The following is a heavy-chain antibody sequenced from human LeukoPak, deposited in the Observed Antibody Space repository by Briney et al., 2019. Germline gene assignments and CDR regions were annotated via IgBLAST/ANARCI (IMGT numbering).Heavy chain of an antibody. CDR3: VGTGPLSSNGWDFNY. V-gene: IGHV3-33*01. CDR1: GFPFSSYG. D-gene: IGHD6-19*01. Sequence: PGGSLRLSCVASGFPFSSYGMHWVRQAPGKGLEWVAVIWSVGGAEYADSVKGRFTISRDNSKNMLFLQMNSLRAEDTAVCYCVGTGPLSSNGWDFNYWGQGTLVTVSS. J-gene: IGHJ4*02. CDR2: IWSVGGAE.